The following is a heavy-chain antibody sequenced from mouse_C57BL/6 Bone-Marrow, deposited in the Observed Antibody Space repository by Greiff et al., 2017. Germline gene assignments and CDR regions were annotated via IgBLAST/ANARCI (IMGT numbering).Heavy chain of an antibody. CDR3: ARPSYEYFDV. CDR2: ISNGGGST. V-gene: IGHV5-12*01. Sequence: EVQVVESGGGLVQPGGSLKLSCAASGFTFSDYYMYWVRQTPEKRLEWVAYISNGGGSTYYPDTVKGRFTISRDTAKNTLYLQMSRLKSEDTAMYYCARPSYEYFDVWGTGTTVTVSS. D-gene: IGHD1-1*01. J-gene: IGHJ1*03. CDR1: GFTFSDYY.